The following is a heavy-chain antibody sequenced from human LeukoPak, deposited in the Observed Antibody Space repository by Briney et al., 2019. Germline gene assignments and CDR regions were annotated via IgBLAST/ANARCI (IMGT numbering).Heavy chain of an antibody. V-gene: IGHV4-39*01. CDR3: ARQGVAGSAGYYFDY. J-gene: IGHJ4*02. CDR1: GGSISSSGYY. CDR2: IYYSGST. Sequence: SETLSLTCTVSGGSISSSGYYWGWIRQPPGKGLEWIGSIYYSGSTYYNPSLKSRVTISVDTSKNQFSLKLSSVTAADTAVYYCARQGVAGSAGYYFDYWGQGTLVTVSS. D-gene: IGHD6-19*01.